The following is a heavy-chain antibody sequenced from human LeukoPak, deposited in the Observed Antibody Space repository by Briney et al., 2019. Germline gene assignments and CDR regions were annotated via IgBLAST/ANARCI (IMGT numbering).Heavy chain of an antibody. Sequence: KTSETLSLTCTVSGGSISSSSYYWSWIRQPAGKGLEWIGRIYTSGSTNYNPSLKSRVTISVDTSKNQFSLKLSSVTAADTAVYYCARGSGAGSVMYYYYYMDVWGKGTTVTISS. CDR3: ARGSGAGSVMYYYYYMDV. CDR2: IYTSGST. V-gene: IGHV4-61*02. J-gene: IGHJ6*03. CDR1: GGSISSSSYY. D-gene: IGHD6-19*01.